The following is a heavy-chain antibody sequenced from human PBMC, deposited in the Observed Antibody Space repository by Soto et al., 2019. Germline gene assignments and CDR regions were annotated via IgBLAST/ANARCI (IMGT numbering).Heavy chain of an antibody. D-gene: IGHD3-22*01. J-gene: IGHJ4*02. Sequence: QLQLQESGSGLVKPSQTLSLTCAVSGDSNNNGGYSWNWIRQPPGKGLEWIGYIYHSGGTDYNPSLKSRVTITVDSSNNQFSLKLSSVTAADTAVYYCARDSRSGYYLEFWGQGTRITVSS. CDR3: ARDSRSGYYLEF. CDR1: GDSNNNGGYS. V-gene: IGHV4-30-2*01. CDR2: IYHSGGT.